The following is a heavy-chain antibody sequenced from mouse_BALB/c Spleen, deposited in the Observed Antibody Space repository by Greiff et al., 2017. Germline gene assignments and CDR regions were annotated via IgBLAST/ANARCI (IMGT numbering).Heavy chain of an antibody. V-gene: IGHV14-1*02. D-gene: IGHD3-1*01. CDR1: GYTFTDYE. CDR2: IDPANGNT. Sequence: VQLQQSGAELVRPGASVKLSCKALGYTFTDYEMHWVKQRPEQGLEWIGRIDPANGNTKYDPKFQGKATITADTSSNTAYLQLSSLTSEDTAVYYCARSGPYAGYFDYWGQGTTLTVSS. CDR3: ARSGPYAGYFDY. J-gene: IGHJ2*01.